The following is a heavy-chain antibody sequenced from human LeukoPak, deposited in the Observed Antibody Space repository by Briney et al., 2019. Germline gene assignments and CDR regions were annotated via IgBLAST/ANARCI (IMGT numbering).Heavy chain of an antibody. CDR3: ARSASPVPPGFNWFDP. CDR2: IYYSGST. CDR1: GGSISSGGYY. Sequence: PSETLSLTCTVSGGSISSGGYYWSWIRQHPGKGLEWIGYIYYSGSTYYNPSLKSRVTISVDTSKNQFSLKLSSVTAADTAVYYCARSASPVPPGFNWFDPWGQGTLVTVSS. D-gene: IGHD3-10*01. J-gene: IGHJ5*02. V-gene: IGHV4-31*03.